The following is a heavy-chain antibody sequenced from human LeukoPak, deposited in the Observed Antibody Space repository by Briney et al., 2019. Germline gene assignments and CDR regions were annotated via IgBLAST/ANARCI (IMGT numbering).Heavy chain of an antibody. CDR1: GGSISSGGYY. D-gene: IGHD5-18*01. V-gene: IGHV4-31*03. Sequence: SETLSLTCTVSGGSISSGGYYWSWIRQLPGKGLEWIGYIYYSGSTYYNPSLKSRVTISVDTSKNQFSLKLSSVTAADTAVYYCARNGYSYGYGFDYWGQGTLVTVSS. CDR3: ARNGYSYGYGFDY. J-gene: IGHJ4*02. CDR2: IYYSGST.